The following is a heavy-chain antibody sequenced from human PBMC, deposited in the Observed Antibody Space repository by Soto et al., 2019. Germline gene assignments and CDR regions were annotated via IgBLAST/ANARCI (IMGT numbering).Heavy chain of an antibody. CDR2: IIPMFGTP. CDR3: ATSLAARRKPYNWLDA. D-gene: IGHD6-6*01. V-gene: IGHV1-69*06. CDR1: GGTLNSQS. J-gene: IGHJ5*02. Sequence: QVQVFQSGAEVKKPGSSVRVSCKVSGGTLNSQSITWVRQAPGQGLEWMGGIIPMFGTPTDAQKFRGRVPISADTSTSTVYMELRSLSSHDTAVYYCATSLAARRKPYNWLDAWGQGTLVTVSS.